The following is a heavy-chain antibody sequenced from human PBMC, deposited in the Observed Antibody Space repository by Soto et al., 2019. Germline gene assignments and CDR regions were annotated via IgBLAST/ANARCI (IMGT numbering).Heavy chain of an antibody. CDR3: ARDKITGLFDY. V-gene: IGHV4-31*03. D-gene: IGHD2-8*02. CDR1: GGSISSGGYY. CDR2: IYHSEST. J-gene: IGHJ4*02. Sequence: PSETLSLTCTVSGGSISSGGYYWSWIRQHPGKGLEWIGDIYHSESTYYNPSLKSRVTISVDTSKNQFSLKLTSVTAADTAVYYCARDKITGLFDYWGQGTLVTVSS.